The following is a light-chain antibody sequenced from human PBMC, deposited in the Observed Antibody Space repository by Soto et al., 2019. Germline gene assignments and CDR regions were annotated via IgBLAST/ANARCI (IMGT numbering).Light chain of an antibody. CDR1: QSVSSTY. J-gene: IGKJ1*01. Sequence: EIVLTQSPGTLSLSPGERATLSCRASQSVSSTYLAWYQQKPGQAPRLLMYSASSRATGIPDRFSGSGSGTDFTLTINRLETEDFAVYYCQQYGNSTRTFGQGTKVEIK. V-gene: IGKV3-20*01. CDR2: SAS. CDR3: QQYGNSTRT.